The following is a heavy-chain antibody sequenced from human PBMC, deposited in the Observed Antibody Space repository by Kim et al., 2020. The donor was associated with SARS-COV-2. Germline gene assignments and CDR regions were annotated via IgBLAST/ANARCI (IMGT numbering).Heavy chain of an antibody. Sequence: SVKVSCKASGGTFSSYAISWVRQAPGQGLEWMGGIIPIFGTANYAQKFQGRVTITADESTSTAYMELSSLRSEDTAVYYCASQALGIHYYYYYGMDVWGQGTTVTVSS. D-gene: IGHD3-16*02. V-gene: IGHV1-69*13. CDR1: GGTFSSYA. CDR3: ASQALGIHYYYYYGMDV. CDR2: IIPIFGTA. J-gene: IGHJ6*02.